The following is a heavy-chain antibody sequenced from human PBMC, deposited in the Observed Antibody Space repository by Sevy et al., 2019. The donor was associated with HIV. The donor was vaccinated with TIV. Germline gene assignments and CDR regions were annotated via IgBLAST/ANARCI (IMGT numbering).Heavy chain of an antibody. V-gene: IGHV3-7*01. CDR3: ARAYYKFCGGDCYLDY. CDR1: AFTFSNYW. Sequence: GGSLRLSCAASAFTFSNYWMSWVRQAPGKGLEWVAKIKQDGSEKYYVDSVKGRFTISRDNAKNSLYLHMHGLRAEDTAVYYCARAYYKFCGGDCYLDYWGQGTLVTVSS. D-gene: IGHD2-21*02. J-gene: IGHJ4*02. CDR2: IKQDGSEK.